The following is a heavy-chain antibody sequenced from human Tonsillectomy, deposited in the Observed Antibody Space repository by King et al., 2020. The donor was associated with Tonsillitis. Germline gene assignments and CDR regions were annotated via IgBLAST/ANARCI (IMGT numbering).Heavy chain of an antibody. CDR2: ISGSGGTT. CDR1: GFTFSNYV. CDR3: AKVFYRESPGHFDY. D-gene: IGHD3-16*02. V-gene: IGHV3-23*04. Sequence: VQLVESGGGLVQPGGSLRLSCAASGFTFSNYVMNWVRQAPGKGLEWVSGISGSGGTTYHADSVKGRFTISRDSSKKMLYLQMNSLSAEDTAVYYCAKVFYRESPGHFDYWGQGTLVTASS. J-gene: IGHJ4*02.